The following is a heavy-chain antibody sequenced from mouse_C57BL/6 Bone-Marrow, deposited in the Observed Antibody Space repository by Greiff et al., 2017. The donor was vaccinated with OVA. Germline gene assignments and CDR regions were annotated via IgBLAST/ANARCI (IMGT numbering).Heavy chain of an antibody. J-gene: IGHJ4*01. V-gene: IGHV14-3*01. Sequence: EVKLVESVAELVRPGASVKLSCTASGFNIKNTYMHWVKQRPEQGLEWIGRIDPANDNTKYAPKFQGKATMTADTSSNTAYLQLCSLSSEDTAVYCCARGNFGSSFYAMDYWGQGTSVTVSS. D-gene: IGHD1-1*01. CDR3: ARGNFGSSFYAMDY. CDR2: IDPANDNT. CDR1: GFNIKNTY.